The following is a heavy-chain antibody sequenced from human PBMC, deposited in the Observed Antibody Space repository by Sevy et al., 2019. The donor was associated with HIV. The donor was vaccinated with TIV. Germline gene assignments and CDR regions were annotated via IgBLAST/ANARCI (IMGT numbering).Heavy chain of an antibody. D-gene: IGHD6-13*01. J-gene: IGHJ5*02. CDR1: GFTFSAYW. CDR2: INQGGSEK. V-gene: IGHV3-7*01. CDR3: ARALAAAASS. Sequence: GGSLRLSRAASGFTFSAYWMHWVRQAPGKGLEWVANINQGGSEKYYVDSVKGRFTISRDNAKNSLFLQMNSLRAEDTAVYYCARALAAAASSWGQGALVTVSS.